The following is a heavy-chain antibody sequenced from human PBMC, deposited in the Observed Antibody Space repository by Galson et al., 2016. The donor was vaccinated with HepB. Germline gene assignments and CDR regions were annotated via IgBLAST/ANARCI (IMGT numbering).Heavy chain of an antibody. J-gene: IGHJ4*02. CDR2: ISVSGDHV. Sequence: SLRLSCAASGLTLNNFVINWIRQAPGKGLEWVPGISVSGDHVYYADSVKGRLTIYRENSKNTVYLQMNSLRAEDTAVYYCGRGSSGDVYNFGAYWGQGTRVTVSS. D-gene: IGHD5-24*01. V-gene: IGHV3-23*01. CDR3: GRGSSGDVYNFGAY. CDR1: GLTLNNFV.